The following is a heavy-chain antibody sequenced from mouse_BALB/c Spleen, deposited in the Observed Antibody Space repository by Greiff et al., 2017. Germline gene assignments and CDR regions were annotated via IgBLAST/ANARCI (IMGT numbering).Heavy chain of an antibody. J-gene: IGHJ3*01. CDR2: IYPGDGDT. V-gene: IGHV1-82*01. CDR3: ARPIYYDYDGFAY. D-gene: IGHD2-4*01. CDR1: GYAFSSSW. Sequence: VQLQQSGPELVKPGASVKISCKASGYAFSSSWMNWVKQRPGQGLEWIGRIYPGDGDTNYNGKFKGKATLTADKSSSTAYMQLSSLTSVDSAVYFCARPIYYDYDGFAYWGQGTLVTVSA.